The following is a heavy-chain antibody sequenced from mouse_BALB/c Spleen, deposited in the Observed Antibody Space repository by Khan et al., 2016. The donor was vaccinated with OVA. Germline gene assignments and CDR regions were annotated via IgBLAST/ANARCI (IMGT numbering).Heavy chain of an antibody. CDR1: GYTFTDYA. CDR3: ARGGKFAY. J-gene: IGHJ3*01. V-gene: IGHV1S137*01. D-gene: IGHD1-1*02. Sequence: QVQLQQSGAELVRPGVSVKISCKGSGYTFTDYAMHWVKQSHAKSLEWIGVISTYYGDVDYSQKFKGKATMTVDRSSSTAYMELARLTSEDSAIYYCARGGKFAYWGQGTRVTVSA. CDR2: ISTYYGDV.